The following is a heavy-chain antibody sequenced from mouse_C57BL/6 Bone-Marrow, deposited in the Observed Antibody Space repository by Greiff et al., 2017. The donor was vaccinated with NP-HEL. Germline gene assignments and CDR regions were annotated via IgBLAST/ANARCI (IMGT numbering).Heavy chain of an antibody. D-gene: IGHD1-1*01. CDR2: IYPGDGDT. J-gene: IGHJ1*03. Sequence: QVQLQQSGPELVKPGASVKISCKASGYAFSSSWMNWVKQRPGKGLEWIGRIYPGDGDTNYNGKFKGKATLTADKSSSTAYMQLSSLTSEDSAVYFCARREITTVVATSYWYFDVWGTGTTVTVSS. CDR3: ARREITTVVATSYWYFDV. V-gene: IGHV1-82*01. CDR1: GYAFSSSW.